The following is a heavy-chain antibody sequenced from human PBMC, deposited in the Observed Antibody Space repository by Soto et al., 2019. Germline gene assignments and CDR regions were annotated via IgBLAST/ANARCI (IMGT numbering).Heavy chain of an antibody. CDR1: GGSFSGYY. CDR2: INHSGST. V-gene: IGHV4-34*01. D-gene: IGHD3-10*01. Sequence: SETLSLTCAVYGGSFSGYYWSWIGQPPGKGLEWIGEINHSGSTNYNPSLKSRVTISVDTSKNQFSLKLSSVTAADTAVYYCARFRGAKRSRYYSYYGMDVWGQGTTVTVSS. J-gene: IGHJ6*02. CDR3: ARFRGAKRSRYYSYYGMDV.